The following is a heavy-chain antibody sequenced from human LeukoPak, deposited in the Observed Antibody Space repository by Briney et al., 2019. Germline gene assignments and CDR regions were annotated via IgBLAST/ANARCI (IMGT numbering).Heavy chain of an antibody. J-gene: IGHJ5*02. CDR1: GGTFSSYA. V-gene: IGHV1-69*04. D-gene: IGHD3-22*01. Sequence: GSSVKVSCKASGGTFSSYAISWVRQAPGQGLEWMGRIIPILGIANYAQKFQGRVTITADKSTSTAYMELSSLRSEDTAVYYCARLGYYYDSSGYYPFDPWGQGTLVTVSS. CDR2: IIPILGIA. CDR3: ARLGYYYDSSGYYPFDP.